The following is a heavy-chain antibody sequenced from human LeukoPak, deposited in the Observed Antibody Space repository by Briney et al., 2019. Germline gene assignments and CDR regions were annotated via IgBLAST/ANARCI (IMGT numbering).Heavy chain of an antibody. V-gene: IGHV1-18*01. Sequence: GASVKVSCKASGYTFTSYGISWVRQAPGQGLEWMGWISAYNGNTKYAQKLQGRVAMTTDTSTSTAYMELRSLRSDDTAVYYCARDADDSGYDFGFMDVWGKGTTVTVSS. CDR2: ISAYNGNT. CDR1: GYTFTSYG. CDR3: ARDADDSGYDFGFMDV. J-gene: IGHJ6*03. D-gene: IGHD5-12*01.